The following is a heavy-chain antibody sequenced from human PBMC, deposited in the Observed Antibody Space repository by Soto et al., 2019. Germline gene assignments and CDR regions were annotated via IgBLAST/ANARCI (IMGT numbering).Heavy chain of an antibody. J-gene: IGHJ6*03. Sequence: PGGSLRLSCTTSGFTFNTYGMHWVRQAPGKGLEWVAIIWYDGSNKYYADSVKGRFTISRDNSKNTLYLQMNSLRAEDTALYHCARDWGGYYYYYMDVWGKGTTVTVSS. CDR3: ARDWGGYYYYYMDV. CDR2: IWYDGSNK. D-gene: IGHD3-10*01. V-gene: IGHV3-33*08. CDR1: GFTFNTYG.